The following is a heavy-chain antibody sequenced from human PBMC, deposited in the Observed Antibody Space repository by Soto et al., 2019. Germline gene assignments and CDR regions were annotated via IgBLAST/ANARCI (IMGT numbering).Heavy chain of an antibody. D-gene: IGHD6-13*01. CDR3: ASGYSSSWSVRADYYYGMDV. J-gene: IGHJ6*02. V-gene: IGHV1-69*13. CDR2: IIPTFGTA. Sequence: SVKVSCKASGGTFSSYAISWVRQAPGQGLEWMGGIIPTFGTANYAQKFQGRVTITADESTSTAYMELSSLRSEDTAVYYCASGYSSSWSVRADYYYGMDVWGQGTTVTVSS. CDR1: GGTFSSYA.